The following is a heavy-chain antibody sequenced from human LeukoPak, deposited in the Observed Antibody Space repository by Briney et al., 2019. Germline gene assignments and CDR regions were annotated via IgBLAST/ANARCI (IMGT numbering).Heavy chain of an antibody. J-gene: IGHJ4*02. CDR2: IYYSGST. CDR3: ASVIDTAMVTGDDYYFDY. V-gene: IGHV4-59*01. CDR1: GGSISSYY. D-gene: IGHD5-18*01. Sequence: PSETLSLTCSVSGGSISSYYWSWIRQPPGKGLEWIGYIYYSGSTNYNPSLKSRVTISVDTSKNQFSLKLSSVTAADTAVYYCASVIDTAMVTGDDYYFDYWGQGTLVTVSS.